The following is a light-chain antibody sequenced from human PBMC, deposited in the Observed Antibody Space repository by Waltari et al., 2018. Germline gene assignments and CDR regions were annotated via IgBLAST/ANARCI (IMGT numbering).Light chain of an antibody. CDR1: SSDVGGYNY. J-gene: IGLJ3*02. CDR3: SSYTSSSTLGV. V-gene: IGLV2-14*01. Sequence: QSALTQPASVSGSPGQSITISCFGTSSDVGGYNYVSWYQQHPGKAPKLMIYDVSKRPSGVSNRFSGSKSGNTASLTISGLQAEDEADYYCSSYTSSSTLGVFGGGTKLTVL. CDR2: DVS.